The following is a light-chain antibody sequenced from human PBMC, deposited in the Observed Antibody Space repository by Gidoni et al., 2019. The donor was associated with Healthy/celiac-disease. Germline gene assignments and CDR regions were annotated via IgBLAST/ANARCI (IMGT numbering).Light chain of an antibody. CDR1: QSVLYSSNNKNY. V-gene: IGKV4-1*01. CDR2: WAS. J-gene: IGKJ4*01. Sequence: DSVMTPSPDSLAVSLGERATIHCKSSQSVLYSSNNKNYLAWYQQKPGQPPKLLIYWASTRESGVPDRFSGSGSGTDFTLTISSLQAEDVAVYYCQQYYSTPLTFGGGTKVEIK. CDR3: QQYYSTPLT.